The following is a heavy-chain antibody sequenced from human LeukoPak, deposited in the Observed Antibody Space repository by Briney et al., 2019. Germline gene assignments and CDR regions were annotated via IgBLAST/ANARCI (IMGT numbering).Heavy chain of an antibody. CDR1: GFTFDNYA. Sequence: GGSLRLSCAASGFTFDNYAMHWVRLAPGKGLEWGVVIWYDGGNEYYADSVKGRFTISRYNSKYTLYLQMNSLRAEDTAVYYCAKDRGSSWRQKTYFDYWGQGTLVTVSS. CDR3: AKDRGSSWRQKTYFDY. CDR2: IWYDGGNE. J-gene: IGHJ4*02. D-gene: IGHD6-13*01. V-gene: IGHV3-33*06.